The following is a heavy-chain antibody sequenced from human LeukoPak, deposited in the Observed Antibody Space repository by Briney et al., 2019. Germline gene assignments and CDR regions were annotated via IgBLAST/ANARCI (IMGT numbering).Heavy chain of an antibody. D-gene: IGHD3-10*01. CDR2: ISSSSSTI. J-gene: IGHJ3*02. V-gene: IGHV3-48*01. Sequence: GGSLRLSCAASGFTFSSYGMNWVRQAPGKGLEWVSYISSSSSTIYYADSVKGRFTISRDNSKNTLYPQMNSLRAEDTAVYYCARYSGSLDAFDIWGQGTMVTVSS. CDR3: ARYSGSLDAFDI. CDR1: GFTFSSYG.